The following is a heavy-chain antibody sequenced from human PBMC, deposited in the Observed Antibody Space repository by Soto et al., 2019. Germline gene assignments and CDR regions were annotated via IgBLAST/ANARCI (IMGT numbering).Heavy chain of an antibody. J-gene: IGHJ4*02. CDR3: ARETHLGYCSGGSCYGESAIHDY. Sequence: PSETLSLTCTVSGGSISSGGYYWSWIRQHPGKGLKWIGYIYYSGSTYYNPSLKSRVTISVDTSKNQFSLKLSSVTAADTAVYYCARETHLGYCSGGSCYGESAIHDYWGQGTLVTVSS. D-gene: IGHD2-15*01. CDR1: GGSISSGGYY. CDR2: IYYSGST. V-gene: IGHV4-31*03.